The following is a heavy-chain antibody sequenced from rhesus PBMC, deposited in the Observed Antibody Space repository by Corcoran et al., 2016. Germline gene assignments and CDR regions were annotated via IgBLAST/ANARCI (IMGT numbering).Heavy chain of an antibody. J-gene: IGHJ4*01. Sequence: QVKLQQWGEGLVKPSETLSLTCAVDGGPTSGYNYWSWIRQPPGKGLEWIGYIYGNSASTNYNPSLKNRVTISKDTSKNQFSLKLSSVTAADTAVYYCAREGSGGSSSWGQGVLVTVSS. CDR3: AREGSGGSSS. V-gene: IGHV4-73*01. CDR1: GGPTSGYNY. D-gene: IGHD4-29*01. CDR2: IYGNSAST.